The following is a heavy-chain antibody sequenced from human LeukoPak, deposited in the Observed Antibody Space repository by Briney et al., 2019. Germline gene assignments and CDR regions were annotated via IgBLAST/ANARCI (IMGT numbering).Heavy chain of an antibody. D-gene: IGHD3-22*01. J-gene: IGHJ2*01. V-gene: IGHV3-9*03. Sequence: GGSLRLSCAASGFTFDDYAMHWVRQAPGKGLEWVSGISWNSGSIGYADSVKGRFTISRDNAKNFLYLQMNSLRAEDMALYYCAKVNRYDSSGYYYWYFDLWGRGTLVTVSS. CDR3: AKVNRYDSSGYYYWYFDL. CDR1: GFTFDDYA. CDR2: ISWNSGSI.